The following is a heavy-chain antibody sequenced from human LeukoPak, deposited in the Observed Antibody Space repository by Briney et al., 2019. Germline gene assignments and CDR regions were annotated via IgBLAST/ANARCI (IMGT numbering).Heavy chain of an antibody. CDR3: ARDSGKDPTFDY. V-gene: IGHV1-69*13. D-gene: IGHD1-26*01. J-gene: IGHJ4*02. CDR2: IIPIFGTA. Sequence: SVKVSCKASGGTFSSYAISWVRQAPGQGLEWMGGIIPIFGTANYAQKFQGRVTITADESTSTAYMELSSLRSEGTAVYYCARDSGKDPTFDYWGQGTLVTVSS. CDR1: GGTFSSYA.